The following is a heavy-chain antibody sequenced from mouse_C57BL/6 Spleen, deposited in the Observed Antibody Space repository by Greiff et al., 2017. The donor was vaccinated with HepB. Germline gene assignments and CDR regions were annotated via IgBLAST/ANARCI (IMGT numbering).Heavy chain of an antibody. Sequence: EVQVVESGGGLVKPGGSLKLSCAASGFTFSSYAMSWVRQTPEKRLEWVATISDGGSYTYYPDNVKGRFTISRDNAKNNLYLQMSHLKSEDTAMYYCARDEDYYGSSYAAWFAYWGQGTLVTVSA. CDR2: ISDGGSYT. V-gene: IGHV5-4*01. D-gene: IGHD1-1*01. J-gene: IGHJ3*01. CDR3: ARDEDYYGSSYAAWFAY. CDR1: GFTFSSYA.